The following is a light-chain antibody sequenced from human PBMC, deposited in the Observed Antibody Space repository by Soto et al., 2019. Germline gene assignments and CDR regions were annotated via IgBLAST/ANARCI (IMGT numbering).Light chain of an antibody. V-gene: IGKV1-6*02. CDR2: GAS. CDR3: LQDYIYPRS. CDR1: QGIGKD. Sequence: AIQMTQFPSSLSASVGDRVTITCRASQGIGKDLSWYQQRPGKASNLLIYGASTLESGVPSKFSGSGSGTDFTLTISSLQPEDFATYYCLQDYIYPRSFGQGTKLEIK. J-gene: IGKJ2*01.